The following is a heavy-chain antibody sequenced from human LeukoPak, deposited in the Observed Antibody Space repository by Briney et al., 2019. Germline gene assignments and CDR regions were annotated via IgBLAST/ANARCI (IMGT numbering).Heavy chain of an antibody. J-gene: IGHJ4*02. CDR1: GLTFSDYY. CDR2: IYSGGST. Sequence: PGGSLRLSCAASGLTFSDYYMSWVRQAPGKGLEWVSVIYSGGSTYYADSVKGRFTISRDNSKNTLYLQMNSLRAEDTAVYYCAREDGYGLNDYWGQGTLVTVSS. V-gene: IGHV3-53*01. CDR3: AREDGYGLNDY. D-gene: IGHD5-24*01.